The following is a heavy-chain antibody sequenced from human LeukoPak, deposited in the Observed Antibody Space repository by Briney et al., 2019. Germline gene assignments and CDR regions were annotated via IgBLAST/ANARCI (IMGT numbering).Heavy chain of an antibody. CDR2: IYHTGST. D-gene: IGHD3-9*01. CDR1: GGSVSSGSYY. J-gene: IGHJ4*02. V-gene: IGHV4-61*01. Sequence: PSETLSLTCTVSGGSVSSGSYYWSWIRQPPGKGLEWIGHIYHTGSTNYNPSLKSRVTISLDTSKNPFSLKLTSVSAADTAVYYCARDVRTINVLTGYYRPYYFDYWGQGTLVTVSS. CDR3: ARDVRTINVLTGYYRPYYFDY.